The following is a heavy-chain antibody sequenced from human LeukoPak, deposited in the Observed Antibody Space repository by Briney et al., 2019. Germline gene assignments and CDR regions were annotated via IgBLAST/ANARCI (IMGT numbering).Heavy chain of an antibody. Sequence: GGSLRLSCAASGFTFSSYGMSWVRQAPGKGLEWVSAISGSGGSTYYADSMKGRFTISRDNSKNTLYLQMNSLRAEDTAVYYCARAGNYYDSSGYYFDYWGQGTLVTVSS. CDR1: GFTFSSYG. V-gene: IGHV3-23*01. CDR3: ARAGNYYDSSGYYFDY. D-gene: IGHD3-22*01. J-gene: IGHJ4*02. CDR2: ISGSGGST.